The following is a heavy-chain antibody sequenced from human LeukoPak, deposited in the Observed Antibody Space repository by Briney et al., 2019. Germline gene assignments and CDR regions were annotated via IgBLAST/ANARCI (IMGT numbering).Heavy chain of an antibody. CDR3: ARGQWFSYYYYMDV. D-gene: IGHD3-22*01. J-gene: IGHJ6*03. CDR2: ISRSGSTI. Sequence: GGSLRLSCAASGLTFSSHEMNWVRQAPGKGLEWVSYISRSGSTIYYAHSVKGRFTISRDNAKNSLYLQMNSLRAEDTGIYYCARGQWFSYYYYMDVWGKGTTVTVSS. V-gene: IGHV3-48*03. CDR1: GLTFSSHE.